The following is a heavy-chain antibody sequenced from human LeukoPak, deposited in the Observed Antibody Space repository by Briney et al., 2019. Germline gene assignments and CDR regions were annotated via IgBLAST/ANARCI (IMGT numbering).Heavy chain of an antibody. CDR1: GGSISSDDYY. V-gene: IGHV4-30-4*01. D-gene: IGHD5-12*01. CDR2: ITYSGST. Sequence: PSQTLSLTCTVSGGSISSDDYYWSWIRQPPGKGLEWIGHITYSGSTDYSPSLRSRVTMSVDTSKNQFSLKLNSVTAAETAMYFCARGGVGGYDYFDSWGQGTLVAVYS. J-gene: IGHJ4*02. CDR3: ARGGVGGYDYFDS.